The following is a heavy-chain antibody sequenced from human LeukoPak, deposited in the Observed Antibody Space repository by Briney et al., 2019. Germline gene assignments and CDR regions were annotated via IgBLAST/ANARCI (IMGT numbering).Heavy chain of an antibody. CDR1: GYTFTGYY. D-gene: IGHD2-8*01. V-gene: IGHV1-2*02. Sequence: ASVKVSCKTSGYTFTGYYIHWVRQAPGQGLMWMGWINLNSGGTKYAQKFQGRVTMTTDTSISTAYIELRRLRSDDTAVYYCASINCNNGVCYNFDYWGQGTLVTVSS. CDR3: ASINCNNGVCYNFDY. CDR2: INLNSGGT. J-gene: IGHJ4*02.